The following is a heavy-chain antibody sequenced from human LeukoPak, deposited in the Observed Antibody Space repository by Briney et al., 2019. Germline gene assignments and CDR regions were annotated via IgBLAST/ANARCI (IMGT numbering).Heavy chain of an antibody. CDR3: AYNRNFALDN. CDR1: GASIASHSW. D-gene: IGHD1-14*01. J-gene: IGHJ4*01. CDR2: VYHSGGA. V-gene: IGHV4/OR15-8*01. Sequence: SETLSLTCAVSGASIASHSWWSWVRQPPGKGLGWIGEVYHSGGANYKPSLKSRVTISVDTSRNHFSLKLTSVTAADTAVSFCAYNRNFALDNWGQGTLVPVSS.